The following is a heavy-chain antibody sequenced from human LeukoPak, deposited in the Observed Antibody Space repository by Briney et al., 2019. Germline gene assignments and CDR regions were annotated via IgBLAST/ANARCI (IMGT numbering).Heavy chain of an antibody. V-gene: IGHV4-39*07. CDR1: GGSISSSSYY. CDR3: ARVIAAANYYYYYMDV. CDR2: IYYSGST. J-gene: IGHJ6*03. D-gene: IGHD6-13*01. Sequence: SETLSLTCTVSGGSISSSSYYWGWIRQPPGKGLEWIGSIYYSGSTYYNPSLKRRVTISVDTSKNQFSLKLSSVTAADTAVYYCARVIAAANYYYYYMDVWGKGTTVTVSS.